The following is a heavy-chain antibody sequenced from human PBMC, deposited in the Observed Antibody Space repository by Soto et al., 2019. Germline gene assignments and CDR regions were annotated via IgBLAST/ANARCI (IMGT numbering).Heavy chain of an antibody. CDR3: ARGHIADRPSDY. V-gene: IGHV4-34*01. J-gene: IGHJ4*02. D-gene: IGHD6-6*01. CDR2: INHSGST. Sequence: SETLSLTGAVYGGSFSGYYWSWIRQPPGKGLEWIGEINHSGSTNYNPSLKSRVTISVDTSKNQFSLKLSSVTSEDTAVYYCARGHIADRPSDYLGQGTLVTVSS. CDR1: GGSFSGYY.